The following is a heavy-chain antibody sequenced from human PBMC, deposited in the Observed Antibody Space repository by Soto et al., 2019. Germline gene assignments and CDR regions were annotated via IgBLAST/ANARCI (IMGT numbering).Heavy chain of an antibody. V-gene: IGHV4-59*08. CDR3: ARQGYSSLDWFDP. J-gene: IGHJ5*02. D-gene: IGHD6-13*01. CDR1: GGSISSYY. Sequence: SETLSLTCTVSGGSISSYYWSWIRQPPGKGLEWIGYIYYSGSTNYNPSLKSRVTISVDTSKNQFSLKLSSVTAADTAVYYCARQGYSSLDWFDPWGQGTLVTVSS. CDR2: IYYSGST.